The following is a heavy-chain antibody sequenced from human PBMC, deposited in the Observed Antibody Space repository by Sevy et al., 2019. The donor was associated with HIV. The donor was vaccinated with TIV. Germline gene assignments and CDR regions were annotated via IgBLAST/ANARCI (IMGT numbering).Heavy chain of an antibody. D-gene: IGHD3-3*01. CDR1: GDSITTYY. Sequence: SETLSLTCTVSGDSITTYYWSWIRQPPGKGLEWIGYICYSGSTNYNPSLKSRVTISVDTSMNQFSLKLSSVTAADTAVYYCARTTYYDFWSGSRWFDPWGQGTLVTVSS. J-gene: IGHJ5*02. CDR2: ICYSGST. CDR3: ARTTYYDFWSGSRWFDP. V-gene: IGHV4-59*01.